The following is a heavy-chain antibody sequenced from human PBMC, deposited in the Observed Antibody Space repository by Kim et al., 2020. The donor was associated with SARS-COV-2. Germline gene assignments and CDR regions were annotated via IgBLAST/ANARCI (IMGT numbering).Heavy chain of an antibody. V-gene: IGHV1-46*01. J-gene: IGHJ4*02. D-gene: IGHD6-13*01. CDR3: ARLSSWPDY. CDR2: ST. Sequence: STSYAQRFQGRVTMTRDTSASTVYMELSSRRSEDTAVYYCARLSSWPDYWGQGTLVTVSS.